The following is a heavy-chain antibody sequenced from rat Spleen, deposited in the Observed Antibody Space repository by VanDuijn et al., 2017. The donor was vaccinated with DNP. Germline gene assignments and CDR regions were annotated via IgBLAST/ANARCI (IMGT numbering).Heavy chain of an antibody. CDR1: RFTFSNYG. V-gene: IGHV5S13*01. J-gene: IGHJ2*01. Sequence: EVQLVESDGGLVQPGRFLKLSCAASRFTFSNYGMAWVRQAPTKGLEWVASISTGGGNTYYRDSVKGRFTVSRDNAISTLYLQMDSLRSEDTATYYCATGFFDYWGQGVMVTVSS. D-gene: IGHD1-11*01. CDR3: ATGFFDY. CDR2: ISTGGGNT.